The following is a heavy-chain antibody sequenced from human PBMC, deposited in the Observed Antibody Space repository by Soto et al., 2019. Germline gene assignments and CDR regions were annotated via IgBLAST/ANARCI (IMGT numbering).Heavy chain of an antibody. J-gene: IGHJ6*02. CDR3: ASRTTVTTNYYDGGMDV. D-gene: IGHD4-17*01. V-gene: IGHV1-69*01. CDR2: IIPIFGTA. CDR1: GGTFSSYA. Sequence: QVQLVQSGAEVKKPGSSVKVSCKASGGTFSSYAISWVRQAPGQGLEWMGGIIPIFGTANYAQKFQGRVTITADESTSTAYMELSSLRSEDTAVYYCASRTTVTTNYYDGGMDVWGQGTTVTVSS.